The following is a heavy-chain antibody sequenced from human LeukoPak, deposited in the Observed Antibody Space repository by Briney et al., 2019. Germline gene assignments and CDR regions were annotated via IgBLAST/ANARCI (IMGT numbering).Heavy chain of an antibody. CDR1: GGSISSYY. CDR2: IYYSGST. CDR3: AREGCTNGVCYIDY. D-gene: IGHD2-8*01. J-gene: IGHJ4*02. V-gene: IGHV4-59*01. Sequence: SETLSLTCTVSGGSISSYYWSWIRQPPGKGLEWIGYIYYSGSTKYDPSLKSRVTISLDTSKSQFSLKLSSVTAADTAVYYCAREGCTNGVCYIDYWGQGTLVTVSS.